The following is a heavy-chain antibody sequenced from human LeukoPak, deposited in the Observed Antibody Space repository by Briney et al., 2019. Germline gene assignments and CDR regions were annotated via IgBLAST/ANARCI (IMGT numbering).Heavy chain of an antibody. D-gene: IGHD3-10*01. V-gene: IGHV5-51*01. CDR1: GYSFTSYW. J-gene: IGHJ3*02. CDR2: IYPGDSDT. Sequence: GASVKVSCKASGYSFTSYWIGWVRQMPGKGLEWMGIIYPGDSDTRYSPSFQGQVTISADKSISTAYLQWSSLKASDTAMYYCASIGDTDAFDIWGQGTMVTVSS. CDR3: ASIGDTDAFDI.